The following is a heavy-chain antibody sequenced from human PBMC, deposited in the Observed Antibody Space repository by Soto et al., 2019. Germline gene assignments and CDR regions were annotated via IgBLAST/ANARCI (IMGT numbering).Heavy chain of an antibody. J-gene: IGHJ5*01. CDR3: DNEDIHSFPTRRDS. D-gene: IGHD5-12*01. V-gene: IGHV3-30-3*01. Sequence: CVGQAPGKGLEWIAVMSYDGARTDYADAVKGRFTISRDTSKNTLYLQMNNLRPDDIFLYYGDNEDIHSFPTRRDS. CDR2: MSYDGART.